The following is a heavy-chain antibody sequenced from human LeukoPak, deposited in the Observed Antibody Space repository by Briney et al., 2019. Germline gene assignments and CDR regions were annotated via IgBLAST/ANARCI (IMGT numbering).Heavy chain of an antibody. D-gene: IGHD6-6*01. CDR1: GYTFTSYY. CDR3: AREQLERGGYYYYYGMDV. CDR2: INPSGGST. V-gene: IGHV1-46*01. Sequence: GSSVKVSCKASGYTFTSYYMHWVRQAPGQGLEWMGIINPSGGSTSYAQKFQGRVTMTRDTSTSTVYMELSSLRSEDTAVYYCAREQLERGGYYYYYGMDVWGQGTTVTVSS. J-gene: IGHJ6*02.